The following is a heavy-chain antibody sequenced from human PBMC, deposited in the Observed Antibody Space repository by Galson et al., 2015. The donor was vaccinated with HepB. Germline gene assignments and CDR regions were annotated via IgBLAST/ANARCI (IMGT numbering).Heavy chain of an antibody. CDR2: INSDGSGI. CDR3: ASGGAGLDH. D-gene: IGHD1-26*01. CDR1: GFTFSSYW. V-gene: IGHV3-74*01. J-gene: IGHJ5*02. Sequence: SLRLSCAASGFTFSSYWMHWVRQAPGKGLVWVSRINSDGSGISYAESVKGRFTISRDNAKNTLYLQMNSLRVEDTAVYYCASGGAGLDHWGQETLVTVSS.